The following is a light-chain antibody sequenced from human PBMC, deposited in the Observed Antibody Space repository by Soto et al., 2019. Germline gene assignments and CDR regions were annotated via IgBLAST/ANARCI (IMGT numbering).Light chain of an antibody. CDR2: EVN. CDR1: SSDIGAYDY. Sequence: QSALTQPASLSGSPGQSITISCTGTSSDIGAYDYVSWFQQHPGKAPKLMISEVNNRPSGVSNRFSGSKSGNTAYLTISGLQVEDEAEYFCFSLTTTSTHVLRTGTPLTVL. CDR3: FSLTTTSTHV. V-gene: IGLV2-14*01. J-gene: IGLJ1*01.